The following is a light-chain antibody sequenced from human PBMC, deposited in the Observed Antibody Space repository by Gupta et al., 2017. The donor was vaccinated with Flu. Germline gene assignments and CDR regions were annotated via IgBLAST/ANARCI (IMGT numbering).Light chain of an antibody. CDR3: QVWDSSSDQYV. CDR2: VDS. CDR1: NIGSNS. Sequence: GQTARIPCVGSNIGSNSLHWYQLKPGPAPVLFVYVDSDRPAGIPERFSGSNSGTTATLTISRVEAGDEADYYCQVWDSSSDQYVFGTGTKVTVL. V-gene: IGLV3-21*02. J-gene: IGLJ1*01.